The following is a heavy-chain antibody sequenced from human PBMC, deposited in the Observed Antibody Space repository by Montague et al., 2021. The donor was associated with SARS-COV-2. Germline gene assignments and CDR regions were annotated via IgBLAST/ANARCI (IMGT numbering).Heavy chain of an antibody. Sequence: SETLSLTCTVSGGSIGAYYWSWIRQPPGKGPEWIAYISSSGTTNYNPSLKSRITVSVDTSRNQLSLKLSSVTAADSAVYYCARGSRLKYLEWSGGRYDYYGMDVWGQGTTVTVSS. CDR2: ISSSGTT. V-gene: IGHV4-59*01. CDR3: ARGSRLKYLEWSGGRYDYYGMDV. D-gene: IGHD3-3*01. CDR1: GGSIGAYY. J-gene: IGHJ6*02.